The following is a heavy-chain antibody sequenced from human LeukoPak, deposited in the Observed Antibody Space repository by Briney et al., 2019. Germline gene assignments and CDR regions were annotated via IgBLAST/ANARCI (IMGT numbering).Heavy chain of an antibody. V-gene: IGHV3-23*01. CDR3: ARSATPADY. CDR1: GFTFTNYV. CDR2: ITGTADKT. Sequence: GGSLRLSCAASGFTFTNYVMNWVRQAPGKGLEWVSSITGTADKTYDADSVKGRFTISRDNSKNTLSLQMSSLRAEDTAIYYCARSATPADYWGQGTLVTVSS. J-gene: IGHJ4*02.